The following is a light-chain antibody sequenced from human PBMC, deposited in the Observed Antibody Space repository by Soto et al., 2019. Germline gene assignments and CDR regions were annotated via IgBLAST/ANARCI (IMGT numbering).Light chain of an antibody. CDR3: CSYADKYTYV. V-gene: IGLV2-11*01. Sequence: QPALTQPRSVSGSPGQSVTISCTGTSSDIGDYDYVSWYQHHAGKTPKLMIYDVTKRPSGVPDRFSGPKSGSTASLTISGLQADDEAGYYCCSYADKYTYVFGTGTKVTVL. J-gene: IGLJ1*01. CDR1: SSDIGDYDY. CDR2: DVT.